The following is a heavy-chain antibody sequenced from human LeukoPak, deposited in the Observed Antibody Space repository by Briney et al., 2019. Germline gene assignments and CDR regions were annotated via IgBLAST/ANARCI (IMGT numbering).Heavy chain of an antibody. D-gene: IGHD6-13*01. CDR2: IYYSGST. CDR3: ARGNKQLVRGYYYYYMDV. Sequence: PSETLSLTCTVSGGSISSYYWSWTRQPPGKGLEWIGYIYYSGSTNYNPSLKSRVTISVDTSKNQFSLKLSSVTAADTAVYYCARGNKQLVRGYYYYYMDVWGKGTTVTISS. CDR1: GGSISSYY. V-gene: IGHV4-59*01. J-gene: IGHJ6*03.